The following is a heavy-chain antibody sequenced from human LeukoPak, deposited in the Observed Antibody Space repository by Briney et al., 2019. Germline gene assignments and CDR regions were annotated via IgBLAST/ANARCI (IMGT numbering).Heavy chain of an antibody. Sequence: ASVTVSCKASGYTFTTHDINWVRQATGQGLEWLGWMSPNSGDTGYAQKFQGRVTMTSDSSISTAYMELSSLRSEDTAIYYCVRTPPNWGFDYWGQGTLVTVSS. V-gene: IGHV1-8*01. D-gene: IGHD7-27*01. CDR3: VRTPPNWGFDY. CDR1: GYTFTTHD. J-gene: IGHJ4*02. CDR2: MSPNSGDT.